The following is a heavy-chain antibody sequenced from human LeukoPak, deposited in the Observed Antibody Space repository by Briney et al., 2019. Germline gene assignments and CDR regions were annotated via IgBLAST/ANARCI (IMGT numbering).Heavy chain of an antibody. Sequence: GGSLRLSCAASGFTFSSYAMSWVRQAPGKGLEWVSAVSNSGGSTYYADSVKGRFTISRDNAKNSLYLQMNSLRAEDTAVYYCARERGYSGSAAHEGAFDIWGQGTMVTVSS. V-gene: IGHV3-23*01. CDR1: GFTFSSYA. D-gene: IGHD5-12*01. J-gene: IGHJ3*02. CDR3: ARERGYSGSAAHEGAFDI. CDR2: VSNSGGST.